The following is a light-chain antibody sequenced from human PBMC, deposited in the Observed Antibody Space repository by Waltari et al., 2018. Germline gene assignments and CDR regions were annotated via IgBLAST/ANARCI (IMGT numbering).Light chain of an antibody. J-gene: IGLJ3*02. V-gene: IGLV2-14*01. CDR2: KVN. CDR3: SSYTRRSYWV. Sequence: QSALTQPAPVSGSPGQSTTISFWFQQHPGKAPKVMIYKVNNRPSGVSNRFSGSKSANTASLTISGLQAEDEADYYCSSYTRRSYWVFGGGTQLTVL.